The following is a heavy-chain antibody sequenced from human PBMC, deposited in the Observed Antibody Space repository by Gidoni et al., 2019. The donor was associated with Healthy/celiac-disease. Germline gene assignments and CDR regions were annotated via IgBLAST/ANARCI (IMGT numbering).Heavy chain of an antibody. CDR1: GYTFTGYY. D-gene: IGHD3-3*01. CDR2: INPNSGGT. Sequence: QVQLVQAGAEVKKPGASVKVSCKASGYTFTGYYMHWVRPAPGQGLEWMGWINPNSGGTNHAQKFQGRVTMTRDTSISTAYMELSRLSSDDTAVYYCARGRFSGYYYYYGMDVWGQGTTVTVSS. V-gene: IGHV1-2*02. CDR3: ARGRFSGYYYYYGMDV. J-gene: IGHJ6*02.